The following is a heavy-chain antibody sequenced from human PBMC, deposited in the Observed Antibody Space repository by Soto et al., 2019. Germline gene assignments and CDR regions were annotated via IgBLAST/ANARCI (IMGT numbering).Heavy chain of an antibody. CDR3: ARLRYSSSRPLFDY. V-gene: IGHV4-39*01. Sequence: PSETLSLTCTVSGGSISSSSYYWGWIRQPPGKGLEWIGSIYYSGSTYYNPSLKSRVTISVDTSKNQFSLKLSSVTAADTAVYYCARLRYSSSRPLFDYWGQGTLVTVSS. D-gene: IGHD6-13*01. CDR1: GGSISSSSYY. CDR2: IYYSGST. J-gene: IGHJ4*02.